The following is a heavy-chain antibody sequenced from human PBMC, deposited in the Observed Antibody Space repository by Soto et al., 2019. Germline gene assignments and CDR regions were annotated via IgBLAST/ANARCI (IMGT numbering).Heavy chain of an antibody. D-gene: IGHD2-2*01. J-gene: IGHJ4*02. CDR1: GFTFSSYS. V-gene: IGHV3-48*02. CDR2: ISRRSRNI. Sequence: EVQLVESGGGLVQPGGSLRLSCAASGFTFSSYSMNWVRQAPGKGLQWVSYISRRSRNIYYADSVKGRFTISRDNAKNSLYLQMNTLTDEDTAVYYCARAGTSLGYCSSTSCYEFDYWGQGTLVTVSS. CDR3: ARAGTSLGYCSSTSCYEFDY.